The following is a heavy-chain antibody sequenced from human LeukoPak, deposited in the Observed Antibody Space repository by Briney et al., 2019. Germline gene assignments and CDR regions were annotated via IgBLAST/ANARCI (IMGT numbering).Heavy chain of an antibody. Sequence: TGGSLRLSCAASGFTVSSNYMSWVRQAPGKGLEWVSLISYDGGNKDYADSVKGRFTISRDNSKNTLFLQMNSLRPEDTAVYYCARDPPFSSGWSQNYFDYWGQGTLVTVSS. CDR2: ISYDGGNK. CDR3: ARDPPFSSGWSQNYFDY. J-gene: IGHJ4*02. D-gene: IGHD6-19*01. V-gene: IGHV3-30*03. CDR1: GFTVSSNY.